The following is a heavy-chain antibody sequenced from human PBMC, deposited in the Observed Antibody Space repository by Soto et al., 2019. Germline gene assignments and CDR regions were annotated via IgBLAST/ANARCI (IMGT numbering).Heavy chain of an antibody. D-gene: IGHD3-3*01. V-gene: IGHV1-8*01. Sequence: GASVKVSCKASGYTFTSYDINWVRQATGQGLEWMGWMNPNSGNTGYAQKFQGRVTMTRNTSISTAYMELSSLRSEDTAVYYCARAFRITIFGVVISPTSYYYYGMDVWGQGTTVTVSS. CDR2: MNPNSGNT. J-gene: IGHJ6*02. CDR1: GYTFTSYD. CDR3: ARAFRITIFGVVISPTSYYYYGMDV.